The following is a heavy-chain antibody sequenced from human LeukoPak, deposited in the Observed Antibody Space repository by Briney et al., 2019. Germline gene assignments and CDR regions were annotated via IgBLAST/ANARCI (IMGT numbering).Heavy chain of an antibody. CDR1: GGSISSSSYY. V-gene: IGHV4-61*02. D-gene: IGHD6-13*01. J-gene: IGHJ6*03. Sequence: NASETLSLTCTVSGGSISSSSYYWGWIRQPAGKGLEWIGRIYTSGSTNYNPSLKSRVTMSVDTSKNQFSLKLSSVTAADTAVYYCARDGFEQQLVGYYYYYMDVWGKGTTVTVSS. CDR2: IYTSGST. CDR3: ARDGFEQQLVGYYYYYMDV.